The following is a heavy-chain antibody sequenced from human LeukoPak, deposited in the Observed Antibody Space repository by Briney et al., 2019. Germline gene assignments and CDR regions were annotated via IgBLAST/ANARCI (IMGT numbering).Heavy chain of an antibody. J-gene: IGHJ4*02. D-gene: IGHD3-22*01. CDR3: ARHKNYYDSSGYYYELDY. CDR2: IYYRGST. Sequence: SETLSLTCTVSGGSISSYYWGWIRQPPGKGLGWIGYIYYRGSTNYNPSLKSRVTISVDTSKNQFSLKLSSVTAADTAVYYCARHKNYYDSSGYYYELDYWGQGTLVTVSS. V-gene: IGHV4-59*08. CDR1: GGSISSYY.